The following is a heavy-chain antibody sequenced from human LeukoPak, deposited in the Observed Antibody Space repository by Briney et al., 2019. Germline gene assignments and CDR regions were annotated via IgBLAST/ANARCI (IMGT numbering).Heavy chain of an antibody. CDR3: ARVVQLEKNYYYYYYMDV. D-gene: IGHD1-1*01. Sequence: SVKVSCKASGGTFSSYAISWVRQAPGQGLEWMGGIIPIFGTANYAQKFQGRVTITADKSTSTAYMELSSLRSEDTAVYYRARVVQLEKNYYYYYYMDVWGKGTTVTVSS. CDR1: GGTFSSYA. CDR2: IIPIFGTA. V-gene: IGHV1-69*06. J-gene: IGHJ6*03.